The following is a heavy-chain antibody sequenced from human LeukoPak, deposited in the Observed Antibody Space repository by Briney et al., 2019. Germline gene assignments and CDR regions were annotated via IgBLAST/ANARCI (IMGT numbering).Heavy chain of an antibody. Sequence: ASVKVSCKASGYTFTGYYMHWVRQAPGQGLEWMGWINPNSGGTNYAQKFQGRVTMTRDTSISTAHMELSRLRSDDTAVYYCARAGKLMITMVRGALASKKGFDIWGQGTMVTVSS. CDR1: GYTFTGYY. V-gene: IGHV1-2*02. D-gene: IGHD3-10*01. CDR3: ARAGKLMITMVRGALASKKGFDI. J-gene: IGHJ3*02. CDR2: INPNSGGT.